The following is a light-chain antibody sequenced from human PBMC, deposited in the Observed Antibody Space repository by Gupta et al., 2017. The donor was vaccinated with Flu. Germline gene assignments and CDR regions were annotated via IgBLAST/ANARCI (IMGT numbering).Light chain of an antibody. CDR1: QKVINY. CDR2: AAS. CDR3: QQSDNTPFT. Sequence: PSSLSASVGDRVTITCRVSQKVINYLNWYQHKPGKAPKLLISAASRVQSGVPSRFSGSGSGTDFTLTINRLQPEDFATYYCQQSDNTPFTFGHGTKVDIK. J-gene: IGKJ3*01. V-gene: IGKV1-39*01.